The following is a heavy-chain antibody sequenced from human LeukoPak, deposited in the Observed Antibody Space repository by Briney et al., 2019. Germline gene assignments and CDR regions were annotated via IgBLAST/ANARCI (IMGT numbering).Heavy chain of an antibody. J-gene: IGHJ4*02. CDR3: ARATTWGLTTVFGAVPTGFDS. CDR2: IRHGEST. CDR1: GGSFTSYN. Sequence: SETLSLTCAVYGGSFTSYNWARICQPPGKGLEWIGEIRHGESTNYNPSLKSRVTMSLDTSKNQFSLKVTSVTAADTAAYYCARATTWGLTTVFGAVPTGFDSWGQGTLVTVSS. D-gene: IGHD3-3*01. V-gene: IGHV4-34*01.